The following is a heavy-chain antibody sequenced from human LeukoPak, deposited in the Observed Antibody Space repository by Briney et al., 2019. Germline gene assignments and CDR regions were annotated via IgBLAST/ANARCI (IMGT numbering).Heavy chain of an antibody. J-gene: IGHJ6*02. CDR1: GFTFDDYA. CDR2: ISWNSGSI. V-gene: IGHV3-9*01. Sequence: GGSLRLSCAASGFTFDDYAMHWVRQAPGKGLEWVSGISWNSGSIGYADSVKGRFTISRVNAKNSLYLQMNSLRAEDTALYYCAKGHDYGDYGALYYGMDVWGQGTTVTVSS. CDR3: AKGHDYGDYGALYYGMDV. D-gene: IGHD4-17*01.